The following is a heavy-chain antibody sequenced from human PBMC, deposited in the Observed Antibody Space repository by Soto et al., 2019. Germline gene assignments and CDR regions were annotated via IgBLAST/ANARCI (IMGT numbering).Heavy chain of an antibody. V-gene: IGHV3-30*18. CDR3: AKGGSSSVFDY. CDR2: ISYDGSNK. D-gene: IGHD6-6*01. Sequence: RLSCAASGFTFSSYGMHWVRQAPGKGLEWVAVISYDGSNKYYADSVKCRCTISRDNSKNTLYLQMNSLRAEDTAVYYCAKGGSSSVFDYWGQGTLVTVSS. J-gene: IGHJ4*02. CDR1: GFTFSSYG.